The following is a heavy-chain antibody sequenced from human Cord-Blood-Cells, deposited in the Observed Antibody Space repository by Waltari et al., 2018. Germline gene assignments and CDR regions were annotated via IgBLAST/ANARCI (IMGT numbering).Heavy chain of an antibody. CDR2: IYHSGST. CDR1: GHSTSSAYY. J-gene: IGHJ4*02. Sequence: VQLQESGPGLVKPSETLSLTCTVSGHSTSSAYYWGWSRQPTGKGLEWIGSIYHSGSTYYNPSLKSRVTISVDTSKNQFSLKLISVTAADTAVYYCARGPIQLDYWGQGTLVTVSS. CDR3: ARGPIQLDY. D-gene: IGHD6-6*01. V-gene: IGHV4-38-2*02.